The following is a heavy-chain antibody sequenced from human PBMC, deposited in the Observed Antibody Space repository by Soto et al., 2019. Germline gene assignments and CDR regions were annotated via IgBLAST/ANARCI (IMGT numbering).Heavy chain of an antibody. D-gene: IGHD1-26*01. CDR3: ALALGPTTGLDY. J-gene: IGHJ4*02. CDR2: IFNSGTT. V-gene: IGHV4-31*02. Sequence: TLSLTCSVSGASTVSHYHWTWIRQPPGKGLEWMGYIFNSGTTFYNPSLTSRLSISMDTSGNHFSLELRSMTAADTAVYYCALALGPTTGLDYWGQGTLVTVSS. CDR1: GASTVSHYH.